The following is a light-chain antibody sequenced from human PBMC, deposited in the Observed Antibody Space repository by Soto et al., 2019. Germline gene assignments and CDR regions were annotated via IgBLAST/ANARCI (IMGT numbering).Light chain of an antibody. J-gene: IGKJ4*01. Sequence: DIQMTQSPSSLSASVGDRVTITCRASQSISSYLNWYQQKPGKAPKLLIYAASSLQSGVPSRFSGSGSGTDFTLTISSLQPEDFENYYCQQSYSTPQGLTFGGGTKVDIK. CDR3: QQSYSTPQGLT. CDR2: AAS. CDR1: QSISSY. V-gene: IGKV1-39*01.